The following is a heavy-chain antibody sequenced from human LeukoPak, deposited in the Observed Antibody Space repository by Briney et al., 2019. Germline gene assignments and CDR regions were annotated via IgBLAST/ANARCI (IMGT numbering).Heavy chain of an antibody. Sequence: PGGSLRLSCAASGFTFSSYAMSWVRQAPGKGLEWVSYISSSGSTIYYADSVKGRFTISRDNAKNSLYLQMNSLRAEDTAVYYCARDRDCTNGVCHGAFDIWGQGTMVTVSS. J-gene: IGHJ3*02. CDR2: ISSSGSTI. CDR1: GFTFSSYA. D-gene: IGHD2-8*01. CDR3: ARDRDCTNGVCHGAFDI. V-gene: IGHV3-48*01.